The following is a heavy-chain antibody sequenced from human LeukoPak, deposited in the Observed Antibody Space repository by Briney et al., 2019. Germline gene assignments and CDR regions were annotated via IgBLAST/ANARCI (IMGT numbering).Heavy chain of an antibody. D-gene: IGHD2-2*01. V-gene: IGHV3-30*02. CDR2: IRYDGSNK. Sequence: PGGSLRLSCAASGFTFSSYGMHWVRQAPGKGLEWVAFIRYDGSNKYYADSVKGRFTISRDNSKNTLYLQMNSLRAEDTAVYYSAKDLSAYQLLSDALDIWGQGTMVTVSS. J-gene: IGHJ3*02. CDR1: GFTFSSYG. CDR3: AKDLSAYQLLSDALDI.